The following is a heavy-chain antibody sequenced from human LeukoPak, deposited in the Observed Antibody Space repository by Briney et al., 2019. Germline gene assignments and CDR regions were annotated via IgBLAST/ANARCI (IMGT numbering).Heavy chain of an antibody. CDR1: GFTLRNYW. CDR2: ISGDGSVT. V-gene: IGHV3-74*01. Sequence: PGGSLRLSCTASGFTLRNYWMHWVRQVPGMRLVWVSRISGDGSVTNYADSVQGRFTISRDNAKNILYLQINSLRSEDTAVYYCARYSSSSGGAAYYLDYWGHGTLVTVSS. J-gene: IGHJ4*01. CDR3: ARYSSSSGGAAYYLDY. D-gene: IGHD6-6*01.